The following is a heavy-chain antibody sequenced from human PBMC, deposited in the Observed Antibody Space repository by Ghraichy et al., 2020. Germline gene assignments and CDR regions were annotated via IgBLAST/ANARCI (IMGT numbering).Heavy chain of an antibody. CDR2: INHSGST. V-gene: IGHV4-34*01. Sequence: SETLSLTCAVYGGSFSGYYWSWIRQPPGKGLEWIGEINHSGSTNYNPSLKSRVTISVDTSKNQFSLKLSSVTAADTAVYYCARSVHGIVVVPAPIGYYYMDVWGKGTTVTVSS. D-gene: IGHD2-2*01. J-gene: IGHJ6*03. CDR1: GGSFSGYY. CDR3: ARSVHGIVVVPAPIGYYYMDV.